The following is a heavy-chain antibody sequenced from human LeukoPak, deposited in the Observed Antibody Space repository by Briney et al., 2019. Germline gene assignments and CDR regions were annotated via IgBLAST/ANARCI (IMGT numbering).Heavy chain of an antibody. CDR1: GFTFSNYA. J-gene: IGHJ6*04. CDR3: VKAYCRSTSCYYYYYGMDV. CDR2: ITSDGGST. Sequence: PGGSLRLSCSVSGFTFSNYAMHWVRQAPGKGLEHASAITSDGGSTYYADSVKGRFTISRDNSKNTLYLQMSSLRGEDTAVYYCVKAYCRSTSCYYYYYGMDVWGKGTTVTVSS. D-gene: IGHD2-2*01. V-gene: IGHV3-64D*06.